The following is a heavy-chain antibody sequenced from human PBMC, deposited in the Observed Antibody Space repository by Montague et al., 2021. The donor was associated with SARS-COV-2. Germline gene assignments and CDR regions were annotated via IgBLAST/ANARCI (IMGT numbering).Heavy chain of an antibody. CDR3: VGDTGSAQAGFDA. CDR2: TNYRSKWTS. V-gene: IGHV6-1*01. D-gene: IGHD4-17*01. CDR1: GDSVWSNTAA. J-gene: IGHJ4*02. Sequence: CAISGDSVWSNTAACNWIWQSPSGGLEWLGGTNYRSKWTSDYATSVEGRISIDPDTSKNQFFLHLRSVTPEDTGVYYCVGDTGSAQAGFDAWGQGTLVTVSS.